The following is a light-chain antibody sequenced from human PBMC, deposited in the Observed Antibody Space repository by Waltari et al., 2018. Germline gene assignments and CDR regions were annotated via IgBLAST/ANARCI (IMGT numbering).Light chain of an antibody. CDR1: FSDVGAYDY. J-gene: IGLJ3*02. Sequence: QSALTQPASVTGSPGQSITFSCTGAFSDVGAYDYVSWYQHLPGRAPNLLIYDVSHRPSGVSDRLSGSKSGNTASLTISGLQPEDEADYYCSSYTTRGTWVFGGGTKLTVL. V-gene: IGLV2-14*03. CDR2: DVS. CDR3: SSYTTRGTWV.